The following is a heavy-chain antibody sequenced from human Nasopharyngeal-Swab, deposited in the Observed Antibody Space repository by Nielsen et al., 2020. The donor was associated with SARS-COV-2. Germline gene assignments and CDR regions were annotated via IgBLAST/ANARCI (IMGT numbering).Heavy chain of an antibody. CDR1: GFTFSSYG. D-gene: IGHD5-18*01. V-gene: IGHV3-30*18. Sequence: GESLKISCAASGFTFSSYGMHWVRQAPGKGLEWVAVISYDGSNKYYADSVKGRFTISRDNSKNTLYLQMNSLRAGDTAVYYCAKDYSYGYSDYYYYYMDVWGKGTTVTVSS. CDR2: ISYDGSNK. J-gene: IGHJ6*03. CDR3: AKDYSYGYSDYYYYYMDV.